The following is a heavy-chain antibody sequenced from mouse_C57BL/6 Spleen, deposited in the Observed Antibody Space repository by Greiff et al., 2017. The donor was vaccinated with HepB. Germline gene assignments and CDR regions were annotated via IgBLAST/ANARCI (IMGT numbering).Heavy chain of an antibody. D-gene: IGHD1-1*01. J-gene: IGHJ4*01. CDR2: ISSGGSYT. CDR1: GFTFSSYG. V-gene: IGHV5-6*01. CDR3: ARGVVVATDYAMDY. Sequence: EVKLVESGGDLVKPGGSLKLSCAASGFTFSSYGMSWVRQTPDKRLEWVATISSGGSYTYYPDSVKGRFTISRDNAKNTLYLQMSSLKSEDTAMYYCARGVVVATDYAMDYWGQGTSVTVSS.